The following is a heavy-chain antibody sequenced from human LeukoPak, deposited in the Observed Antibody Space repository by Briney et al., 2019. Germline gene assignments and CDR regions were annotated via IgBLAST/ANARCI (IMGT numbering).Heavy chain of an antibody. CDR3: ASTRLGGAKVDY. V-gene: IGHV4-59*06. D-gene: IGHD1-26*01. CDR2: IYYSGST. J-gene: IGHJ4*02. CDR1: GVSITSYH. Sequence: RASETLSLTCTVSGVSITSYHWSWIRQPPGKGLEWIGYIYYSGSTYYNPSLKSRVTISVDTSKNQFSLKLSSVTAADTAVYYCASTRLGGAKVDYWGQGTLVTVSS.